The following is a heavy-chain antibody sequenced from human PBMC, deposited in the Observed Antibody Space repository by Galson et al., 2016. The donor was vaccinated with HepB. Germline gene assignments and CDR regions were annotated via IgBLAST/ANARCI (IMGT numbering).Heavy chain of an antibody. J-gene: IGHJ4*02. Sequence: SLRLPCAASGFPFSTYAMTWVRQAPGKGLEWVSTISASGGITFYADSVEGRFTISRDNSKSTLYLQVNSLRAEDTAVYYCAKGSQTSGYYGSYYFDYWGQGTLVTVSS. CDR3: AKGSQTSGYYGSYYFDY. D-gene: IGHD3-22*01. V-gene: IGHV3-23*01. CDR1: GFPFSTYA. CDR2: ISASGGIT.